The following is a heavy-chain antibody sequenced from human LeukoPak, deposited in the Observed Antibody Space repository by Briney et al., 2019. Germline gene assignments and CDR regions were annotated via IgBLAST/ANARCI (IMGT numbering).Heavy chain of an antibody. V-gene: IGHV3-23*01. CDR1: GFTFSSYA. J-gene: IGHJ6*02. D-gene: IGHD5-18*01. CDR2: ISGSGGST. CDR3: AKTLGYSYGWPGCYYYGMDV. Sequence: GGSLRLSCAASGFTFSSYAMSWVRQAPGKGLEWVSAISGSGGSTYYADSVKGRFTISRDNSKNTLYLQMNSLRAEDTAVYYCAKTLGYSYGWPGCYYYGMDVWGQGTTVTVSS.